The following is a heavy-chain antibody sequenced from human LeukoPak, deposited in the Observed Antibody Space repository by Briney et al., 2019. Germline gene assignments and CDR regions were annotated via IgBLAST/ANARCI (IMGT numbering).Heavy chain of an antibody. J-gene: IGHJ2*01. CDR1: GGSISSSNW. D-gene: IGHD7-27*01. CDR2: IYHSGSN. Sequence: SETLSLTCAVSGGSISSSNWWSWVRQPPGKGLEWIGEIYHSGSNNYNPSLKSRVTISVDKSKNQFSLKLSSVTAADTAVYYCASYPQLGMGRYFDLWGRGTLVTVSS. CDR3: ASYPQLGMGRYFDL. V-gene: IGHV4-4*02.